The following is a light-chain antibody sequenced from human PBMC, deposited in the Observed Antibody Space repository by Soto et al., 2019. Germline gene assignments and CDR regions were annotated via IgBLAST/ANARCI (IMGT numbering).Light chain of an antibody. CDR3: QQYGSSPPVT. J-gene: IGKJ5*01. Sequence: EIVLTQSPGTLSLSPGERGTLSCRASQSVSSSYLAWYQQKPGQAPRLLIYGASSRATGIPDRFSGSGSGTDFTLTISRLEPEDFAVYYCQQYGSSPPVTFGHGTRREIK. CDR1: QSVSSSY. V-gene: IGKV3-20*01. CDR2: GAS.